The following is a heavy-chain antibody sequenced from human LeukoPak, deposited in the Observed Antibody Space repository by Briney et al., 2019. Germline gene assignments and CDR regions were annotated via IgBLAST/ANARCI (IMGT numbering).Heavy chain of an antibody. CDR1: GGSISSYY. CDR3: ARDGCSSTSCLGLQYSEAFDI. CDR2: IYYSGST. Sequence: SETLSLTCTVSGGSISSYYWSWIRQPPGKGLEWIGYIYYSGSTNYNPSLKSRVTISVDTSKNQFSLKLSSVTAADTAVYYCARDGCSSTSCLGLQYSEAFDIWGQGTMVTVSS. D-gene: IGHD2-2*01. V-gene: IGHV4-59*01. J-gene: IGHJ3*02.